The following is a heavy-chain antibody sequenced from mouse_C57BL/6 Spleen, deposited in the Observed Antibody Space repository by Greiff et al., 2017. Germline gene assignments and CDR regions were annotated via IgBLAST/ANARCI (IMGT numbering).Heavy chain of an antibody. J-gene: IGHJ2*01. CDR1: GYPFTSSC. D-gene: IGHD1-1*01. Sequence: VQLLQSVAELLKPGPSVKVSCQASGYPFTSSCMHWVKQSPGQGLEWIGRIHPSDSATNYNQKFTGKDTLTVDKSSSTAYMQLSRLTCEDSAVYYCATTITTVVADYWGHGTTVTVSS. CDR2: IHPSDSAT. V-gene: IGHV1-74*01. CDR3: ATTITTVVADY.